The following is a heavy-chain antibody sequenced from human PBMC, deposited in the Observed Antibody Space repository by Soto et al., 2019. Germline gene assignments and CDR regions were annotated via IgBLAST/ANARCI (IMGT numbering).Heavy chain of an antibody. J-gene: IGHJ4*02. CDR3: ARDRQWLVHGLDY. CDR1: GGSFSGYY. Sequence: SETLSLSCAVYGGSFSGYYWSWIRQPPGKGLEWIGEINHSGSTNYNPSLKSRVTISVDTSKNQFSLKLSSVTAAGTAVYYCARDRQWLVHGLDYWGQGTLVTVSS. D-gene: IGHD6-19*01. CDR2: INHSGST. V-gene: IGHV4-34*01.